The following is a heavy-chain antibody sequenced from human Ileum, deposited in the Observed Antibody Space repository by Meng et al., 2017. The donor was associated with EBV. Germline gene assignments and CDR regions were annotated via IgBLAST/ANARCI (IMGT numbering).Heavy chain of an antibody. J-gene: IGHJ4*02. D-gene: IGHD7-27*01. CDR1: GYTFTSYD. V-gene: IGHV1-8*01. CDR2: MNPNRGTT. Sequence: QVQLVQSGAEVKKPXAAVKVSCKASGYTFTSYDINWVRQGTGQGVEWMGWMNPNRGTTGYAQKFQGRVTMTRNISKSTAYMDLSSLRSEDTAVYYCATGVADFEYWGQGTRVTVSS. CDR3: ATGVADFEY.